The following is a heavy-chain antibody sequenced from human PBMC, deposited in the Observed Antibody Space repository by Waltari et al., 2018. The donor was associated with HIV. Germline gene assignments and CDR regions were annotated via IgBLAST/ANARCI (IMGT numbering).Heavy chain of an antibody. CDR1: GYNFTGYY. CDR3: ARDGVGDAAFDY. V-gene: IGHV1-2*02. Sequence: QVQLLQSGPEVRKPGASVKVSCRASGYNFTGYYMHWVRQAPGQGLEWMGCINPNWGNTHFAQKFKGRVTLTRVTSSRTAYLEMRGLKSDDTAIYYCARDGVGDAAFDYWGQGTLVTVS. CDR2: INPNWGNT. D-gene: IGHD1-26*01. J-gene: IGHJ4*02.